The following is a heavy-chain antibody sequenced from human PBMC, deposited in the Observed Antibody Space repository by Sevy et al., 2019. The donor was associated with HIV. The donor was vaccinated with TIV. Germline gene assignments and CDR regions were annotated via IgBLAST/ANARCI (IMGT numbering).Heavy chain of an antibody. Sequence: SETLSLTCAVYGGSFSGYYWTWIRQPPGKGLEWIGETYHSGDTNYNPSLKSRVAISVDTSKNQFSLKLSSVTAADTAVYYCARGRGAVAGLGGWFGPWGQGTLVTVSS. J-gene: IGHJ5*02. CDR2: TYHSGDT. CDR3: ARGRGAVAGLGGWFGP. V-gene: IGHV4-34*01. D-gene: IGHD6-19*01. CDR1: GGSFSGYY.